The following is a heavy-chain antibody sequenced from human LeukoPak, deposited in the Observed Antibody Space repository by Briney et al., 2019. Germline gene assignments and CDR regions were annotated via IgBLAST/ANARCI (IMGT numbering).Heavy chain of an antibody. CDR1: RLTFSSYS. D-gene: IGHD3-16*02. J-gene: IGHJ4*02. V-gene: IGHV3-48*01. Sequence: PGGSLRLSCAASRLTFSSYSMKWVRQAPGKGLEWVSYISSSSSTTYYADPVKGRFTISRDNAKNSLYLQMNTLRAEDTAVYYCARAHHRRVYDYVWGSYPYWGQGTLVTVSS. CDR2: ISSSSSTT. CDR3: ARAHHRRVYDYVWGSYPY.